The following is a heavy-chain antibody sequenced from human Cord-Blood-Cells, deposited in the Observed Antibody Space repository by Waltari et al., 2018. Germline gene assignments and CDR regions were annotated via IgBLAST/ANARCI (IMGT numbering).Heavy chain of an antibody. D-gene: IGHD4-4*01. CDR2: FDPEDSET. CDR3: ATGDYSNYYYYGMDV. Sequence: QVQLVPSGAEVKKPGASVKVSCKVSGYTLTELYMHWVRPDTGKGLEWMGGFDPEDSETIYAQKFQGRVTMTEDTSTDTAYMELSSLRSEDTAVYYCATGDYSNYYYYGMDVWGQGTTVTVAS. CDR1: GYTLTELY. V-gene: IGHV1-24*01. J-gene: IGHJ6*02.